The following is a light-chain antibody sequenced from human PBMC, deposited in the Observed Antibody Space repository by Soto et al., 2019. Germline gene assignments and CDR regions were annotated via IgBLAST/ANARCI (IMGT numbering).Light chain of an antibody. CDR1: SSDVGGYNY. J-gene: IGLJ3*02. V-gene: IGLV2-14*01. CDR2: DVT. CDR3: SSYTSSSTVV. Sequence: QSALTQPASVSGSPGQSITISCTRTSSDVGGYNYVCWYQQHPGKAPKLMIYDVTNRPSGVSNRFSGSKSGNTASLTISGLQAEDEADYYCSSYTSSSTVVFGGGTKVTVL.